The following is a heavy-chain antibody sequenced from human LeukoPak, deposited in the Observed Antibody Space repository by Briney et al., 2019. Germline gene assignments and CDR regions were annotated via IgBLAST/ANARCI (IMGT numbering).Heavy chain of an antibody. CDR1: GGSISGYY. V-gene: IGHV4-59*08. J-gene: IGHJ4*02. CDR2: IYYSGST. Sequence: SETLSLTCTVSGGSISGYYWSWIRQPPGKGLEWIGYIYYSGSTNYNPSLKSRVTISVDTSKNQFSLNLRSVTAADTAVYYCARQGPLSGYDYAAFDYWGQGTLVIVSS. D-gene: IGHD5-12*01. CDR3: ARQGPLSGYDYAAFDY.